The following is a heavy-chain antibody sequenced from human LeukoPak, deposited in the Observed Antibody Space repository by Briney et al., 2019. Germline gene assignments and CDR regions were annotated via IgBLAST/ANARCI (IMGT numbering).Heavy chain of an antibody. V-gene: IGHV4-59*01. D-gene: IGHD3-10*01. Sequence: SETLSLTRTVSGGSISSYYWSWIRQPPGKGLEWIGYIYYSGSTNYNPSLKSRVTISVDTSKNQFSLKLSSVTAADTAVYYCARRGVRGDYEYYFDYWGQGTLVTVSS. CDR1: GGSISSYY. J-gene: IGHJ4*02. CDR3: ARRGVRGDYEYYFDY. CDR2: IYYSGST.